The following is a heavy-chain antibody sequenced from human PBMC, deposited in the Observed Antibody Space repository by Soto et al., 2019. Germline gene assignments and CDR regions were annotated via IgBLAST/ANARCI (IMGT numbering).Heavy chain of an antibody. CDR3: ARSLGGSSWFPPDQ. Sequence: QVQLVESGGGVVQPGGSLRLSCAASGFTFSDSGMHWVRQSPGEGLEWVAVLANDGTVPYYADSMKGRFTISRDNSKNTLYLEMDSLRPGDTAVYYCARSLGGSSWFPPDQWGQGTLVTVSS. CDR1: GFTFSDSG. J-gene: IGHJ4*02. CDR2: LANDGTVP. V-gene: IGHV3-30*03. D-gene: IGHD6-13*01.